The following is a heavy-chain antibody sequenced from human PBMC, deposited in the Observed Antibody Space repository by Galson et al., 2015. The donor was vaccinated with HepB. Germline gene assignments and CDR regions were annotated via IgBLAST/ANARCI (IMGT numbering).Heavy chain of an antibody. D-gene: IGHD6-13*01. CDR1: GDSVSSNSAA. J-gene: IGHJ6*02. Sequence: CAISGDSVSSNSAAWNWIRQSPSRGLEWLGRTYYRSKWYNDYAVSVKSRITINPDTSKNQFSLKLSSVTAADTAVYYCAREDPPSIAAAYYYYYGMDVWGQGTTVTVSS. CDR3: AREDPPSIAAAYYYYYGMDV. CDR2: TYYRSKWYN. V-gene: IGHV6-1*01.